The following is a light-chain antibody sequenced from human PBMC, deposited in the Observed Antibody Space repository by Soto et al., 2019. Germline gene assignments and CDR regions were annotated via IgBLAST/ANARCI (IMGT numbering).Light chain of an antibody. CDR3: QVWDIMTDNYV. CDR1: NIGNKR. V-gene: IGLV3-21*04. Sequence: SYELTQPPSVSVAPEKTATITCGGNNIGNKRVHWYRQKPGQAPVSLISYDSDRPSGIPERFSGSNSENTATLTISRVEAGDEADYYCQVWDIMTDNYVFGSGTQLTVL. J-gene: IGLJ1*01. CDR2: YDS.